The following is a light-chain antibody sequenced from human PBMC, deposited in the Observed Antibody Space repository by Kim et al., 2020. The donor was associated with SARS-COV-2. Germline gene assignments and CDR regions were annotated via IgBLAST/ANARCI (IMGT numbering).Light chain of an antibody. V-gene: IGLV7-46*01. Sequence: PGRTVTLICDSSTAAVTSGHYPYWLQQKPGHAPTTLIYDTGKKHSWTPARFSGSLLGGKAALTLSGAQPEDEDEYYCLLYYSGVRVFGGGTQLTVL. J-gene: IGLJ2*01. CDR3: LLYYSGVRV. CDR2: DTG. CDR1: TAAVTSGHY.